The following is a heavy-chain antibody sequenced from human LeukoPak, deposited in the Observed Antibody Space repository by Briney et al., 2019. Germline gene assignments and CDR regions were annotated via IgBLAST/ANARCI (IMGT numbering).Heavy chain of an antibody. Sequence: SETLSLTCTVSGGSISSYYWSWIRQPPGKGLEWIGYMYYSGSTNYNPSLKSRVTISVDTSKNQFSLKLSSVTAADTAVYYCVRGKYSGSSSYYYYYYMDVWGKGTTVTVSS. CDR3: VRGKYSGSSSYYYYYYMDV. V-gene: IGHV4-59*01. D-gene: IGHD1-26*01. CDR1: GGSISSYY. J-gene: IGHJ6*03. CDR2: MYYSGST.